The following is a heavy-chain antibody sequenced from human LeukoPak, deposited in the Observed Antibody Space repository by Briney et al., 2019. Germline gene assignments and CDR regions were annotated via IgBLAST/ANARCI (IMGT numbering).Heavy chain of an antibody. Sequence: NPSETLSLTCTVSGGSISSSSYYWGWIRQPPGKGLEWIGSIYYSGSTYYNPSLKSRVTISVDTSKNQFSLKLSSVTAADTAVYYCARVKVGRGAAAVFDYWGQGTLVTVSS. J-gene: IGHJ4*02. CDR3: ARVKVGRGAAAVFDY. D-gene: IGHD6-13*01. V-gene: IGHV4-39*07. CDR1: GGSISSSSYY. CDR2: IYYSGST.